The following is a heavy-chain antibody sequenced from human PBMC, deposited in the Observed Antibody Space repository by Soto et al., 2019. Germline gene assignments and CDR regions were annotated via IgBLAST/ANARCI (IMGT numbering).Heavy chain of an antibody. D-gene: IGHD1-1*01. Sequence: EVQMVQSGGGLVKPGGSLGVSCAASGFIFVDTPMNWVRQAPGQGLEWVGRLRSKSDGGITDLAAAVRVRFTISRDASTTTLHLQMDSLKIEDKAVYYCIAGRITGGAQPFDYWGQGTLVTVSS. CDR3: IAGRITGGAQPFDY. CDR2: LRSKSDGGIT. J-gene: IGHJ4*01. V-gene: IGHV3-15*07. CDR1: GFIFVDTP.